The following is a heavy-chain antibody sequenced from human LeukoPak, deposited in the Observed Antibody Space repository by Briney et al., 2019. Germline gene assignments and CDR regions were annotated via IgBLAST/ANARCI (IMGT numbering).Heavy chain of an antibody. J-gene: IGHJ4*02. CDR3: ARDSGESSDHGVTFGGVTDY. V-gene: IGHV7-4-1*02. CDR1: GYNFRRHG. D-gene: IGHD3-16*01. CDR2: INTDNGNP. Sequence: GASVKVSCKASGYNFRRHGMNWVRQAPGQGLEWMGWINTDNGNPTYGQGFTGRCVFSLDTSVNTAYMEISSLKAEDTAVYYCARDSGESSDHGVTFGGVTDYWGQGTLVTVSS.